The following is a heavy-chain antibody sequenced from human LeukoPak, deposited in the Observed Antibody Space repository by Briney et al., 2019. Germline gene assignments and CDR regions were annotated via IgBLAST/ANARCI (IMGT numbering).Heavy chain of an antibody. CDR2: INDHSGNT. CDR1: GGSFSDYY. V-gene: IGHV4-34*01. Sequence: PSETLSLTCAVYGGSFSDYYWTWIRQSPGKGLEWIGEINDHSGNTNYNPSLNSRVTISIETSKNQFSLELRSVTAADTAVYYCARDPDSSGYYSWFDPWGQGTLVTVSS. D-gene: IGHD3-22*01. CDR3: ARDPDSSGYYSWFDP. J-gene: IGHJ5*02.